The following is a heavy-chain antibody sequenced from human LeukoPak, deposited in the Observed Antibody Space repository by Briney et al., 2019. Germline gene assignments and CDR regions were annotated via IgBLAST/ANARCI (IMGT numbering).Heavy chain of an antibody. J-gene: IGHJ4*02. CDR1: GGSISNYH. CDR3: TRGPDNWNSFFDY. D-gene: IGHD1-20*01. V-gene: IGHV4-59*01. Sequence: SETLSLTCTVSGGSISNYHWNWIRQPPGKGLEWIGYIYYNGGTNYNPSLKSRVTISVDTSKNQFSLKLNSMTAADTAVYYCTRGPDNWNSFFDYWGQGTLVTVSS. CDR2: IYYNGGT.